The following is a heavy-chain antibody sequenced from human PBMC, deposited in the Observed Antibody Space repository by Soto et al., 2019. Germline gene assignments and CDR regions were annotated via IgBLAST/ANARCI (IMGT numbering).Heavy chain of an antibody. CDR3: AHLYAESGYDWRYDP. J-gene: IGHJ5*02. V-gene: IGHV2-5*02. Sequence: ESGPTPVNPTQTLTLTCNFSGFSLSTKGVGVGWIRQPPGKALEWLGIIYWDDDKRYRPSLNNRLTITKDTSKNQVVLTMTNVDTVDTGTYFCAHLYAESGYDWRYDPWGQGTRVTVSS. D-gene: IGHD5-12*01. CDR2: IYWDDDK. CDR1: GFSLSTKGVG.